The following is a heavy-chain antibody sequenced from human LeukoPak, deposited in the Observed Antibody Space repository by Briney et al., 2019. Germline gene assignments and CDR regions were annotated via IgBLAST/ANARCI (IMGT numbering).Heavy chain of an antibody. CDR3: ATDLIRGVRGPGY. J-gene: IGHJ4*02. V-gene: IGHV3-30*02. CDR1: GFTFSSYG. D-gene: IGHD3-10*01. Sequence: GGSLRLSCAASGFTFSSYGMHWVRQAPGKGLEWVAFIRYDGSNKYYADSVKGRFTISRDNSKNTLYLQMNSLRSDDTAVYYCATDLIRGVRGPGYWGQGTLVTVSS. CDR2: IRYDGSNK.